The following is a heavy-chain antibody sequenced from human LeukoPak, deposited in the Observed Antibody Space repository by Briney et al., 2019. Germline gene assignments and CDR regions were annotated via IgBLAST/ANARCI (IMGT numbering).Heavy chain of an antibody. Sequence: SETLSLTCTVSGGSIRSSSYYWGRIRQPPGKGLEWIGSIYYSGSTYYNPSLKSRVTISVDTSKNQFSLKLSSVTAADTAVYYCASLEPYSSSWYRASDNYWGQGTLVTVSS. CDR3: ASLEPYSSSWYRASDNY. J-gene: IGHJ4*02. D-gene: IGHD6-13*01. CDR1: GGSIRSSSYY. CDR2: IYYSGST. V-gene: IGHV4-39*01.